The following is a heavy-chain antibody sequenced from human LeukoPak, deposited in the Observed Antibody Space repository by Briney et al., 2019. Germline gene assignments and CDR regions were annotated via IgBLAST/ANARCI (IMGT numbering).Heavy chain of an antibody. V-gene: IGHV5-51*01. CDR3: ARLDDSSGYYPYYFDY. CDR2: IYPGDSDT. D-gene: IGHD3-22*01. J-gene: IGHJ4*02. Sequence: LQISCQGSGSSFTSYWIGWVRQLPGKGVEWMGIIYPGDSDTRYSPSFQGQVTISADKSISTAYLQWSSLKASDTAMYYCARLDDSSGYYPYYFDYWGQGTLVTVSS. CDR1: GSSFTSYW.